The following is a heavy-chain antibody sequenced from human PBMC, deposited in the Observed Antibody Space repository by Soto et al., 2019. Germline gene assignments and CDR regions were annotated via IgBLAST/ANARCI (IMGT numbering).Heavy chain of an antibody. CDR1: GGSISYEYYH. D-gene: IGHD2-21*02. V-gene: IGHV4-30-4*08. Sequence: QVQLQQSGPGLVKPSQTLSLTCTVSGGSISYEYYHWTWIRKSPGKGLELIGYIHYSGSIIYNPSFKSRVTIAVDTSKNPFSPQLSSVTAADTAVYFCAREDDGGDRDYYGLDVWGQGTTVTVSS. CDR2: IHYSGSI. CDR3: AREDDGGDRDYYGLDV. J-gene: IGHJ6*02.